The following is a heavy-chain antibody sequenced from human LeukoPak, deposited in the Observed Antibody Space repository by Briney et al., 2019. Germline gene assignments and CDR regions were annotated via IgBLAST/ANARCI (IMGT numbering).Heavy chain of an antibody. J-gene: IGHJ4*02. CDR3: ARESNGPFSHLDS. CDR1: GGSISSYY. D-gene: IGHD3-3*01. CDR2: VSYSGTT. V-gene: IGHV4-59*01. Sequence: PSETLSLTCTVSGGSISSYYWDWIRQPPGKGLEWIGYVSYSGTTSYNPSLRGRVTISVDTSKNQFSLNLSAVTAADTAVYYCARESNGPFSHLDSWGQGTLVTVSS.